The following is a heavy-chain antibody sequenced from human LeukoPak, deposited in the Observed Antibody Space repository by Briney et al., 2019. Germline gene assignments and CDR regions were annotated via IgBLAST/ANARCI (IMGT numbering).Heavy chain of an antibody. Sequence: SCKASGYTFTSYDINWVRQAPGKGLEWVSYISSSSSYIYYADSVKGRFTISRDNAKNSLYLQMNSLRAEDTAVYYCARGEGYNDPGNFDCWGQGTLVTVSS. CDR2: ISSSSSYI. D-gene: IGHD5-24*01. CDR1: GYTFTSYD. V-gene: IGHV3-21*05. CDR3: ARGEGYNDPGNFDC. J-gene: IGHJ4*02.